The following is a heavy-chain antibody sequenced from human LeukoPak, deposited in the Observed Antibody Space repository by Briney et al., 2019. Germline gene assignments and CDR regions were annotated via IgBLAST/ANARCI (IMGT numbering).Heavy chain of an antibody. D-gene: IGHD5-12*01. Sequence: GRSLRLSCAASGFTFSSYGMHWVRQAPGKGLEWVAVIWYDGSNKYYADSVKGRFTISRDNAKNSLYLQMNSLRAEDTAVYYCARDKSGYSGYDLDYWGQGSLVTVSS. CDR2: IWYDGSNK. J-gene: IGHJ4*02. V-gene: IGHV3-33*01. CDR3: ARDKSGYSGYDLDY. CDR1: GFTFSSYG.